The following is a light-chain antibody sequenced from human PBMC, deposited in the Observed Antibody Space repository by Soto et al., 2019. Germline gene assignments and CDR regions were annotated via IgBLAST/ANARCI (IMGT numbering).Light chain of an antibody. CDR2: STN. V-gene: IGLV7-43*01. Sequence: QAVVTQEPSLTVSPGGTVTLTCASSTGAVTSGYYPNWFQQKPGQAPRALIYSTNNKYSWTPVRFSGSLLGGKAALTLSGVQPEDEAEYYCLLYYGGQMGVFGGGTKVTVL. CDR1: TGAVTSGYY. CDR3: LLYYGGQMGV. J-gene: IGLJ2*01.